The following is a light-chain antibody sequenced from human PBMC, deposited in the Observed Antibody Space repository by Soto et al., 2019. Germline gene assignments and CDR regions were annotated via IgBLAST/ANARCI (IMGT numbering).Light chain of an antibody. CDR2: EVS. Sequence: QSALTQPPSASGSPGQSVTISCTGTSSDVGGYDFVSWYQQHPGKAPKLIIYEVSKWPSGVPDRFSGSKSGNTASLTVSGLQAEDEADYYCASYAGGHYNWVFXGGTKVTVL. CDR1: SSDVGGYDF. CDR3: ASYAGGHYNWV. J-gene: IGLJ3*02. V-gene: IGLV2-8*01.